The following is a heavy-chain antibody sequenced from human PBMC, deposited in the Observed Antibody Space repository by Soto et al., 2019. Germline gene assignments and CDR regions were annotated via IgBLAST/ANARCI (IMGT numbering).Heavy chain of an antibody. Sequence: EVQLLESGGGLVLPGGSLRISCAGSGFTPTTTPLSWVRQPPGKGLEWVTTISGTARRTYYVDSVKGLFFISRDNSTNTVTLPMNNLTLDDTAVYYCATSFRYFDNWGQGTRVNVSS. V-gene: IGHV3-23*01. D-gene: IGHD3-9*01. CDR1: GFTPTTTP. J-gene: IGHJ4*02. CDR2: ISGTARRT. CDR3: ATSFRYFDN.